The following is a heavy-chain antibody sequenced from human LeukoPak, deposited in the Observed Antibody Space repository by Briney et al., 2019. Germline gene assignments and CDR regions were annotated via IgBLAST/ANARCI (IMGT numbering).Heavy chain of an antibody. D-gene: IGHD2-15*01. V-gene: IGHV4-59*01. CDR2: IYYGGST. CDR3: ARDRVIAAIASYDDSGMDV. CDR1: GGSLSSYC. J-gene: IGHJ6*02. Sequence: SETLSLTCSVSGGSLSSYCRSWIRQPPGKGLEWVGYIYYGGSTNYNPSFKSRVTISVDTSSNQSSWKLSSVTAADTAGYYCARDRVIAAIASYDDSGMDVWGQGTTVTVSS.